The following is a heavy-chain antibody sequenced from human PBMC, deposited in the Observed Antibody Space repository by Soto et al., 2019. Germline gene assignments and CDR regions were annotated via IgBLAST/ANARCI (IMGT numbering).Heavy chain of an antibody. D-gene: IGHD6-19*01. J-gene: IGHJ6*02. V-gene: IGHV3-30*03. Sequence: PRLSCAASGFTFSSYGMHWVRQAPGKGLEWVAVISYDGSNKYYADSVKGRFTISRDNSKNTLYLQMNSLRAEDTAVYYCATSSGSPKGMDVWGQGTTVTVSS. CDR2: ISYDGSNK. CDR1: GFTFSSYG. CDR3: ATSSGSPKGMDV.